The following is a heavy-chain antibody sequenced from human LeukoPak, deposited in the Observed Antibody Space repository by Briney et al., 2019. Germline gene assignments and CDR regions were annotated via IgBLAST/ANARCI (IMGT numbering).Heavy chain of an antibody. CDR1: GFPFSSYG. J-gene: IGHJ4*02. Sequence: GRSLRLSCAASGFPFSSYGMHWVRQAPGKGLEWGAVISHDVTNKYYVDSVKGRFTISRDNSKNTLYLQMNSLRAEDTAVYYCAKVNYYESSGYYDYWGQGTLVTVSS. CDR3: AKVNYYESSGYYDY. CDR2: ISHDVTNK. D-gene: IGHD3-22*01. V-gene: IGHV3-30*18.